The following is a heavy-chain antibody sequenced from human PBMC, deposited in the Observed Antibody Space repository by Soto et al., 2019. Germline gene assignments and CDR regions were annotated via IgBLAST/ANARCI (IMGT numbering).Heavy chain of an antibody. CDR1: GFPFTGYA. V-gene: IGHV3-23*01. CDR2: ISGHGDAT. D-gene: IGHD3-10*01. Sequence: EVQLLESGGGLVQPGGSLRLSCAASGFPFTGYAMSLVRQAPGKGLEWVSAISGHGDATFYADSVKGRYTISRDNSKNTLYLHMNSLRAEDTALYYCANSRVSMVRGLIIIPNYWGQGTLVSVSS. CDR3: ANSRVSMVRGLIIIPNY. J-gene: IGHJ4*02.